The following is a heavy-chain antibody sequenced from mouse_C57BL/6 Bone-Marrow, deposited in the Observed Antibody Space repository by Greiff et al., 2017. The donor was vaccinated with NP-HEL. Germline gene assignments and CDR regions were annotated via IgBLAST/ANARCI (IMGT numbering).Heavy chain of an antibody. CDR2: ISYSGST. Sequence: EVNLVESGPGLAKPSQTLSLTCSVTGYSITSDYWNWIRKFPGNKLEYMGYISYSGSTYYNPSLKSRISITRDTSKNQYYLQLNSVTTEDTATYYCARYYGSSYGYWYFDVWGTGTTVTVSS. V-gene: IGHV3-8*01. J-gene: IGHJ1*03. CDR1: GYSITSDY. D-gene: IGHD1-1*01. CDR3: ARYYGSSYGYWYFDV.